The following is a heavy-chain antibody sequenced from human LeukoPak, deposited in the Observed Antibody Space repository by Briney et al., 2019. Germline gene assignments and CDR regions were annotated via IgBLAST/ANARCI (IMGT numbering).Heavy chain of an antibody. V-gene: IGHV3-74*01. Sequence: PGGSLRLSCAASGFTFSSSWMHWVRQAPGKGLVWVSRINHDGCTTNYVDSVKGRFTISRDNAKNTLYLQMNSLRAEDTAVFYCVRDRFYAMDVWGQGTTVTVSS. J-gene: IGHJ6*02. CDR3: VRDRFYAMDV. D-gene: IGHD3-16*01. CDR1: GFTFSSSW. CDR2: INHDGCTT.